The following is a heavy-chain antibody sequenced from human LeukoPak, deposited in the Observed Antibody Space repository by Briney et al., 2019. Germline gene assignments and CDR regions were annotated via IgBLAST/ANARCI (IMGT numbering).Heavy chain of an antibody. D-gene: IGHD6-13*01. V-gene: IGHV4-34*01. Sequence: TPSETLSLTCAVYGVSFSGYYWSWIRQPPGKGLEWIGEINHSGSTNYNPSLKRRVTISVDTSKNQFSLKLSSVTAADTAVYYCARVLKPGAAGTSRYYYYYGMDVWGQGTTVTVSS. CDR1: GVSFSGYY. CDR3: ARVLKPGAAGTSRYYYYYGMDV. J-gene: IGHJ6*02. CDR2: INHSGST.